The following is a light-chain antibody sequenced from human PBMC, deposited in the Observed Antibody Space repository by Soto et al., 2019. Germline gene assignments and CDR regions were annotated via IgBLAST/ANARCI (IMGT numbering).Light chain of an antibody. CDR1: QGISNY. J-gene: IGKJ3*01. CDR3: QRNSSALHFT. Sequence: DIQMTQSPSSLSASVGDRVTITCRASQGISNYLAWYQQKPGKVPKLLIYAPSTLQSHVPSRFSGSGYETDFTLTISSLQPKDVTTYYCQRNSSALHFTFGPRTNVDIK. V-gene: IGKV1-27*01. CDR2: APS.